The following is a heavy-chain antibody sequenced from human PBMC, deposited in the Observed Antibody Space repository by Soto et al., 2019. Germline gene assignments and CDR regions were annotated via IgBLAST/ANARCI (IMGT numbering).Heavy chain of an antibody. CDR1: GFTYSSYG. CDR2: ISYDGSNK. Sequence: GGSLRLSCAASGFTYSSYGMHWVRQAPGKGLEWVAVISYDGSNKYYADSVKGRFTISRDNSKNTLYLQMNSLRAEDTAVYYCAQDQVDIVAMPPLFLDYWGQGTLFPVSP. V-gene: IGHV3-30*18. D-gene: IGHD5-12*01. CDR3: AQDQVDIVAMPPLFLDY. J-gene: IGHJ4*02.